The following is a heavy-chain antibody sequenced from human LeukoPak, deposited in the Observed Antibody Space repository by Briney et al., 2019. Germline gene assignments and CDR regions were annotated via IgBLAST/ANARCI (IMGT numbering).Heavy chain of an antibody. CDR2: IYPGDSDT. J-gene: IGHJ6*03. D-gene: IGHD6-19*01. Sequence: GESLKISCKGSGYSFTSYWIGWVRQMPGKGLEWMGIIYPGDSDTRYSPSFQGQVTISADKSISTAYPQWSSLKASDTAMYYCARERYSSGWYGWDYYYYMDVWGKGTTVTVSS. CDR1: GYSFTSYW. CDR3: ARERYSSGWYGWDYYYYMDV. V-gene: IGHV5-51*01.